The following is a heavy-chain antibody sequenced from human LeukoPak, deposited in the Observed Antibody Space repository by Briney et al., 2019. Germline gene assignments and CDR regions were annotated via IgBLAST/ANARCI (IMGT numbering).Heavy chain of an antibody. V-gene: IGHV3-21*01. CDR2: ISSSSSYI. D-gene: IGHD3-22*01. CDR1: GFTFSSHN. CDR3: ARAFGDSSGYYYGY. J-gene: IGHJ4*02. Sequence: GGSLRLSCAASGFTFSSHNMNWVRQAPGKGLEWVSSISSSSSYIYYADSVKGRFTISRDNAKNSLYLQMNSLRAEDTAVYYCARAFGDSSGYYYGYWGQGTLVTVSS.